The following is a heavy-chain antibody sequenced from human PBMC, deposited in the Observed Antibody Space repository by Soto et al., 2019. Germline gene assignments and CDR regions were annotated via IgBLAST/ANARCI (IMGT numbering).Heavy chain of an antibody. CDR3: ARAAESSGYLDI. Sequence: QVQLQESGPGLVKPSQTLSLTCTVSGGSISSGGYYWSWIRQHPGKGLEWIGYIYYSGSTYYNPSLKSRVTISVDTSKNQSSMELSSVTAADTAVYYCARAAESSGYLDIWGQGTMVTVSS. CDR1: GGSISSGGYY. CDR2: IYYSGST. V-gene: IGHV4-31*03. D-gene: IGHD3-22*01. J-gene: IGHJ3*02.